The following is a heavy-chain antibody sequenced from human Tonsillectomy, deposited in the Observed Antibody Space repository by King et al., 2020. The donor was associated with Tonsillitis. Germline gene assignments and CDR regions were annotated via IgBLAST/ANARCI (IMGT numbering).Heavy chain of an antibody. CDR1: GYAFTSYY. CDR2: INASGGST. D-gene: IGHD2-21*02. Sequence: VQLVESGAEVKKPGASVKVSCKASGYAFTSYYMHWVRQAPGQGLEWMGIINASGGSTRYAQKFQGRVTMTSDTSTTTVYMELSSLRSEDTALYYCARELPYGVVTTDYGMDVWGQGSTVTVSS. J-gene: IGHJ6*02. V-gene: IGHV1-46*01. CDR3: ARELPYGVVTTDYGMDV.